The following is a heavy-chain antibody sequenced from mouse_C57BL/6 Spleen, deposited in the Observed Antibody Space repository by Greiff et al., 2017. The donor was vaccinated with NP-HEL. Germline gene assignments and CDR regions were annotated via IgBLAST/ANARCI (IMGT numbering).Heavy chain of an antibody. CDR1: GYTFTSYW. J-gene: IGHJ4*01. D-gene: IGHD2-3*01. CDR2: IDPSDSYT. V-gene: IGHV1-69*01. CDR3: ARRQDGYYYYAMDY. Sequence: QVQLQQPGAELVMPGASVKLSCKASGYTFTSYWMHWVKQRPGQGLEWIGEIDPSDSYTNYNQKFKGKSTLTVDKSSSTAYMQLSSLTSEDSAVYYCARRQDGYYYYAMDYWGQGTSVTVSS.